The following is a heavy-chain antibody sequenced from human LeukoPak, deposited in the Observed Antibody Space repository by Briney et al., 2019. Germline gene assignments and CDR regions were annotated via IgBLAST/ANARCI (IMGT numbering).Heavy chain of an antibody. Sequence: GGSLRLSCAASGFTFSSYWMHWVRQAPGKGLVWVSRIYSDGSSTSYADSVKGRFTISRDNAKNTLYLQTNSLRAEDTAVYYCARAGYSSGWHYFDYWGQGTLVTVSS. J-gene: IGHJ4*02. CDR2: IYSDGSST. CDR1: GFTFSSYW. D-gene: IGHD6-19*01. CDR3: ARAGYSSGWHYFDY. V-gene: IGHV3-74*01.